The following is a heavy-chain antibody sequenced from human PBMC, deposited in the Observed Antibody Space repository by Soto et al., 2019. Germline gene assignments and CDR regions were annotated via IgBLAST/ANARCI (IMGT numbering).Heavy chain of an antibody. CDR2: IKPDGSEK. CDR1: GFTFSSYW. D-gene: IGHD5-18*01. CDR3: ARPGYSYGYHYFDY. Sequence: PGGSLRLSCTTSGFTFSSYWMSWVRQAPGKGLEWVANIKPDGSEKYYVDSVKGRFTISRDNAKNSLYLQMNSLRVEDTAVYYCARPGYSYGYHYFDYWGQGTLVTVSS. J-gene: IGHJ4*02. V-gene: IGHV3-7*01.